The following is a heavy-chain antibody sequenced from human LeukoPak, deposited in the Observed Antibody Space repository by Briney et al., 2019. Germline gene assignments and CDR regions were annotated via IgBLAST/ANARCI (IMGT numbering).Heavy chain of an antibody. D-gene: IGHD2-15*01. J-gene: IGHJ5*02. Sequence: PGGSLRLSCAASGFTFSSYAMSWVRQAPGKGLEWVSAISGSGGSTYYADSVKGRFAISRDNSKNTLYLQMNSLRAEDTAVYYCAKEYCSGGSCYSLYTMGLDPWGQGTLVTVSS. CDR1: GFTFSSYA. CDR3: AKEYCSGGSCYSLYTMGLDP. CDR2: ISGSGGST. V-gene: IGHV3-23*01.